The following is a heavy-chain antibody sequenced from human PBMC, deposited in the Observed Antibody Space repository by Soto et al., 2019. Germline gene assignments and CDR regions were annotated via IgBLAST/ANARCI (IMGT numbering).Heavy chain of an antibody. V-gene: IGHV3-30*18. J-gene: IGHJ4*02. CDR1: GFTFSSYG. CDR2: ISYDGSNK. Sequence: QVQLVESGGGVVQPGRSLRLSCAASGFTFSSYGMHWVRQAPGKGLEWVAVISYDGSNKYYADSVKGRFTISRDNSKNTLYLQMNSLRAEDTAVYYCAKAVGVWYSSGWYGVGYWGQGTLVTVSS. CDR3: AKAVGVWYSSGWYGVGY. D-gene: IGHD6-19*01.